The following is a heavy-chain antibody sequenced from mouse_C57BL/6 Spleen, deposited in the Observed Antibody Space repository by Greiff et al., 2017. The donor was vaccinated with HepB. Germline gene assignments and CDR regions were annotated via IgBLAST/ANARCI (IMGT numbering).Heavy chain of an antibody. D-gene: IGHD2-2*01. CDR2: IYPGSGST. V-gene: IGHV1-55*01. J-gene: IGHJ1*03. Sequence: QVQLQQPGAELVKPGASVKMSCKASGYTFTSYWITWVKQRPGQGLEWIGDIYPGSGSTNYNEKFKSKATLTVDTSSSTAYMQLSSLTSEDSAVYYCARLDDGYDDWYFDVWGTGTTVTVSS. CDR3: ARLDDGYDDWYFDV. CDR1: GYTFTSYW.